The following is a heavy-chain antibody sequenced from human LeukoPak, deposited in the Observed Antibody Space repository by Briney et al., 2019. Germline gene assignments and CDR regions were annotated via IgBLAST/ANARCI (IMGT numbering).Heavy chain of an antibody. Sequence: GSLRLSCVASGIIVRNNYMTWVRQAPGKGLEWVSVIYNGGSIYYGDSVKGRFTISADNSRNMVYLQMNGLRAEDTAVYYCARTGGGNSGPFDYWGQGTLVTVS. CDR1: GIIVRNNY. V-gene: IGHV3-53*01. CDR2: IYNGGSI. CDR3: ARTGGGNSGPFDY. D-gene: IGHD4-23*01. J-gene: IGHJ4*02.